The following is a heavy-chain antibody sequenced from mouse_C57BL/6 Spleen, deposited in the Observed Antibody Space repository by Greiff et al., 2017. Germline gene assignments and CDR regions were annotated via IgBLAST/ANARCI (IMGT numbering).Heavy chain of an antibody. CDR1: GYTFTDYE. D-gene: IGHD1-1*01. J-gene: IGHJ2*01. V-gene: IGHV1-15*01. Sequence: VQLQQSGAELVRPGASVTLSCKASGYTFTDYEMHWVKQTPVHGLEWIGAIDPETGGTAYNQKFKGKAILTADKSSSTAYMALRSLASEDSAIYYCTSEDYYPYFDYWGQGTTLTVSS. CDR2: IDPETGGT. CDR3: TSEDYYPYFDY.